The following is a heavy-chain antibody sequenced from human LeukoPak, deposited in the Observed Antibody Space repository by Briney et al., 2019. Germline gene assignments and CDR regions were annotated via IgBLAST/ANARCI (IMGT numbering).Heavy chain of an antibody. Sequence: KSSETQSLTCTVSVGSVNTYFCNWIRQSPEKALERIGYVHYKWSTKYKHSLERRVTISMDTSRNQFSLKLSSVTAADTAVYYCARDSGTVWLGEDSPIADAFDIWGQGTKVSVSS. CDR3: ARDSGTVWLGEDSPIADAFDI. J-gene: IGHJ3*02. V-gene: IGHV4-59*02. CDR2: VHYKWST. D-gene: IGHD3-10*01. CDR1: VGSVNTYF.